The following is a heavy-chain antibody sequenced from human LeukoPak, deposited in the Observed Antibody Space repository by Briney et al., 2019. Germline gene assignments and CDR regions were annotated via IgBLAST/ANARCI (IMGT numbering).Heavy chain of an antibody. CDR2: ISSSCSTI. V-gene: IGHV3-11*01. Sequence: GGSLRLSCAASGFTFSDYYMSWIRQAPGKGLEWVSYISSSCSTIYYADSVKGRFTISRDNAKNSLYLQMNSLRAEDTAVYYCARDWFAYCGGDCFPRPDYWGQGTLVTVSS. CDR3: ARDWFAYCGGDCFPRPDY. J-gene: IGHJ4*02. D-gene: IGHD2-21*02. CDR1: GFTFSDYY.